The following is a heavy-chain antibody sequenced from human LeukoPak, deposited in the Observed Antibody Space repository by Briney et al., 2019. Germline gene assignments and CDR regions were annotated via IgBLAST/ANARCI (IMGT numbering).Heavy chain of an antibody. CDR1: GYTFTSYY. J-gene: IGHJ4*02. CDR2: INPSSGST. V-gene: IGHV1-46*01. CDR3: AREQTVTRYYFDY. D-gene: IGHD4-17*01. Sequence: ASVKVSCKASGYTFTSYYMHWVRQAPGQGLEWMGIINPSSGSTSYAQKFQGRVTMTRDTSTGTVYMELSSLRSEDTAVYYCAREQTVTRYYFDYWGQGTLVTVSS.